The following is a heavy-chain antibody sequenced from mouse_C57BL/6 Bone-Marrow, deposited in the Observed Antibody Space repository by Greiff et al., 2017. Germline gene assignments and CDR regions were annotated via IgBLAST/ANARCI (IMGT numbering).Heavy chain of an antibody. V-gene: IGHV1-50*01. CDR2: IDPSDSST. J-gene: IGHJ3*01. Sequence: QVQLQQPGAELVKPGASVKLSCKASGYTFTSYWMQWVKQRPGQGLEWIGEIDPSDSSTNYNQKFKGKATLTVDTSSSTAYMQLSSLTSEDSAVYYCATASSGSAWFAYWGQGTLVTVSA. CDR3: ATASSGSAWFAY. CDR1: GYTFTSYW. D-gene: IGHD3-2*02.